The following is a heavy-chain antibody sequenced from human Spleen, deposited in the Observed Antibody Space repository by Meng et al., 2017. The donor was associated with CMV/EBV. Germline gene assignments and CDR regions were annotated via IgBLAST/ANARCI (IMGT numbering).Heavy chain of an antibody. CDR1: GFTFSSYW. J-gene: IGHJ4*02. Sequence: GESLKISCAASGFTFSSYWMTWVRQAPGKGLEWVASIKQDGSDKYYVDSVKGRFTISRDNAKNSLYLQMNSLRAEDTAVYYCARDPTVATTGIDYWGQGTLVTVSS. CDR3: ARDPTVATTGIDY. D-gene: IGHD1-1*01. V-gene: IGHV3-7*01. CDR2: IKQDGSDK.